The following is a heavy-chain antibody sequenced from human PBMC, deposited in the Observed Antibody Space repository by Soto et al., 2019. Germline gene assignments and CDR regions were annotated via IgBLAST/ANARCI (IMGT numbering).Heavy chain of an antibody. J-gene: IGHJ4*02. CDR2: IYHSGST. CDR3: ARGQVVAAQN. CDR1: WGSIGGGGDS. Sequence: SETLSLTCGVSWGSIGGGGDSWIFSRQPPGKCLEWIGYIYHSGSTYYNPSLKSRVTISVDRSKNQFSLKLSSVTAADTAVYYCARGQVVAAQNWGQGILXTVSS. V-gene: IGHV4-30-2*01. D-gene: IGHD2-15*01.